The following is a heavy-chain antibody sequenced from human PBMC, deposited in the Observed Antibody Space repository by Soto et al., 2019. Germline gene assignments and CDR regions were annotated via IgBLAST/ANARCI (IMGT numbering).Heavy chain of an antibody. V-gene: IGHV1-2*02. J-gene: IGHJ5*02. CDR1: GYTFTGYY. D-gene: IGHD5-18*01. CDR2: INPNSGNT. Sequence: QVQLVQSGAEVKKPGASVKVSCKASGYTFTGYYMHWVRQAPGQGLEWMGWINPNSGNTKYVQKFQGRVIMTRDTSSRTAYMELSRLTSDETAVYYCARGEVDTDPFDPWGQGTLVTVSS. CDR3: ARGEVDTDPFDP.